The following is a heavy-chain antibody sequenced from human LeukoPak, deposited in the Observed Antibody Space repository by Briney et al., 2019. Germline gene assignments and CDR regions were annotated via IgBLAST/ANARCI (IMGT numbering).Heavy chain of an antibody. CDR1: GGSISSYY. CDR2: IYYSGST. D-gene: IGHD6-19*01. CDR3: ARYSSGWYAYYFDY. V-gene: IGHV4-59*01. Sequence: SETLSLTCTVSGGSISSYYWSWIRQPPGKGLEWIGYIYYSGSTNYNPSLKSRVTISVDTSKNQFSLKLSSVTAADTAVHYCARYSSGWYAYYFDYWGQGTLVTVSS. J-gene: IGHJ4*02.